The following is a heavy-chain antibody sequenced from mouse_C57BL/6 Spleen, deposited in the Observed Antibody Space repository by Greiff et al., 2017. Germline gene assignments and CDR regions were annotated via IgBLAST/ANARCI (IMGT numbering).Heavy chain of an antibody. D-gene: IGHD1-1*01. Sequence: VQLKQPGAELVKPGASVKMSCKASGYTFTSYWITWVKQRPGQGLEWIGDIYPGSGSPNYNEKFKSKATLTVDTSSSTAYLQLSSLTSEDAAVYYCARSITTVVGDYWGQGTTLTVSS. CDR3: ARSITTVVGDY. J-gene: IGHJ2*01. CDR2: IYPGSGSP. V-gene: IGHV1-55*01. CDR1: GYTFTSYW.